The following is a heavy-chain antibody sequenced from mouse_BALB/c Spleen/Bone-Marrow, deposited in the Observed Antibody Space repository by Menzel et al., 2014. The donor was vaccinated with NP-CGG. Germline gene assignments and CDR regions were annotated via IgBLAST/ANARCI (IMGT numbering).Heavy chain of an antibody. V-gene: IGHV14-3*02. Sequence: DVHLVESGAELVKPGASVKLSCTASGFNIRDTYMHWVKQRPEQGLEWIGRIDPANGNTKYDPKFQGKATITADTSSNTAYLQHSSLTSEDTAVYYGSSYAMDYWGQGTSVTVSS. J-gene: IGHJ4*01. CDR3: SSYAMDY. CDR2: IDPANGNT. CDR1: GFNIRDTY.